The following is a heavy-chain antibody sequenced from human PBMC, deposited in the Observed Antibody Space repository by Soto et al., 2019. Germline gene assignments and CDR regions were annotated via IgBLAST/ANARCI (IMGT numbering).Heavy chain of an antibody. D-gene: IGHD2-15*01. Sequence: RASVKVSCKASGYTFTSYYMHWVRQAPGQGLEWMGITNPSGGSTSYAQKFQGRVTMTRDTSTSTVYMELSSMRSEDTAVYYCAISQGYCSGGSCPTTPFYYYYGMDVWGQGTTVTVSS. CDR1: GYTFTSYY. CDR2: TNPSGGST. CDR3: AISQGYCSGGSCPTTPFYYYYGMDV. J-gene: IGHJ6*02. V-gene: IGHV1-46*01.